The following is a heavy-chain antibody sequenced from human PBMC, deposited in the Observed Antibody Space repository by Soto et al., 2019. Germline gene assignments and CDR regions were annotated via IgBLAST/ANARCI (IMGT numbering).Heavy chain of an antibody. CDR1: GGTFSSYT. V-gene: IGHV1-69*02. J-gene: IGHJ4*02. CDR2: IIPILGIA. CDR3: ASIGYCSSTSCYGSQTRFDY. D-gene: IGHD2-2*01. Sequence: SVKVSCKASGGTFSSYTISWVRQAPGQGLEWMGRIIPILGIANYAQKFQGRVTITADKSTSTAYMELSSLRSEDTAVYYCASIGYCSSTSCYGSQTRFDYWGQGTLVTVSS.